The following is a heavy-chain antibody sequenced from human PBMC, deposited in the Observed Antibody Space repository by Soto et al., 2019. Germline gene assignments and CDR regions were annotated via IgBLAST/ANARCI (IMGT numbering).Heavy chain of an antibody. CDR1: GGSFNSGSYS. D-gene: IGHD3-3*01. CDR3: ARDFAYFDS. J-gene: IGHJ4*02. CDR2: VYHTGRT. Sequence: SETLSLTCTVSGGSFNSGSYSWSWIRQPPGKGLEWIGYVYHTGRTSYNPSLKSRVSISMDTSKNQFSLNLDSVTAADTAVYFCARDFAYFDSWGQGTLVTVSS. V-gene: IGHV4-61*01.